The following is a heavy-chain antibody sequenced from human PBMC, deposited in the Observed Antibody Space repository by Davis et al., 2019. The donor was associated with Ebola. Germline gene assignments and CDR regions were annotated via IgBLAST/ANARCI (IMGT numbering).Heavy chain of an antibody. D-gene: IGHD2-2*02. CDR3: ARAGYCSSTSCYMVGYFQH. J-gene: IGHJ1*01. CDR2: IKQDGSEK. V-gene: IGHV3-7*03. CDR1: GFTFSSYW. Sequence: GGSLRLSCAASGFTFSSYWMSWVRQAPGKGLEWVANIKQDGSEKYYVDSVKGRFTISRDNAKNSLYLQMNSLRAEDTAVYYCARAGYCSSTSCYMVGYFQHWGQGTLVTVSS.